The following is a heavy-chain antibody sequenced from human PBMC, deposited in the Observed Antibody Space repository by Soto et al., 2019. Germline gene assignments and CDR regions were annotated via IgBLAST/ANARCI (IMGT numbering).Heavy chain of an antibody. CDR3: AKGSDIVVVPAAINPWGYMDV. D-gene: IGHD2-2*02. J-gene: IGHJ6*03. CDR1: GFTFSSYA. CDR2: ISGSGGST. V-gene: IGHV3-23*01. Sequence: GGSLRLSCAASGFTFSSYAMSWVRQAPGKGLEWVSAISGSGGSTYYADSVKGRFTISRDNSKNTLYLQMNSLRAEDTAVYYCAKGSDIVVVPAAINPWGYMDVWGKGTTVTVSS.